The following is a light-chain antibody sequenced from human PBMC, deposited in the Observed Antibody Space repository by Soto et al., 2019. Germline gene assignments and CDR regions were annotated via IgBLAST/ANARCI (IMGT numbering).Light chain of an antibody. CDR2: EVS. J-gene: IGLJ1*01. CDR3: CSDAGRGTYV. Sequence: QSALTQPASVSGSPGQSITISCTVGSYNFVSWYQQHPGKAPKVLIYEVSKRPSGVSDRFSGSKSGNTASLTISGLQAEDEADYYCCSDAGRGTYVFGTGTKVTVL. V-gene: IGLV2-23*02. CDR1: GSYNF.